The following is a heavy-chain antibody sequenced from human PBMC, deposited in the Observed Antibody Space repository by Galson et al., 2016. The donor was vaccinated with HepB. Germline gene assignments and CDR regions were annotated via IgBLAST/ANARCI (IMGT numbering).Heavy chain of an antibody. J-gene: IGHJ6*02. CDR1: GYSFSNFW. D-gene: IGHD2-15*01. CDR2: IYPGDSDT. V-gene: IGHV5-51*01. CDR3: PRLDCMTSGCYNYYGMDV. Sequence: QSGAEVKKPGESLKISCKGSGYSFSNFWIAWVRQMPEKGLEWMGIIYPGDSDTSYSPSFDGQVTISVDKSISTAYLQWSSLKASDTAMYYCPRLDCMTSGCYNYYGMDVWGQGTTVTVSS.